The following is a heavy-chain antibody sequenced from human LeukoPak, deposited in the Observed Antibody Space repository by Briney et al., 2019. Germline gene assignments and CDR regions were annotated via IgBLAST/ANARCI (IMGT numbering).Heavy chain of an antibody. Sequence: SVKVSCKASGGTFSSYAISWVRQAPGQGLEWMGGIIPIFGTANYAQKFQGRVTITADESTSTAYMELSSLRSEDTAVYYCARGGGGFTTHNWFDPWGQGTLVTVSS. CDR2: IIPIFGTA. V-gene: IGHV1-69*01. J-gene: IGHJ5*02. D-gene: IGHD3-16*01. CDR3: ARGGGGFTTHNWFDP. CDR1: GGTFSSYA.